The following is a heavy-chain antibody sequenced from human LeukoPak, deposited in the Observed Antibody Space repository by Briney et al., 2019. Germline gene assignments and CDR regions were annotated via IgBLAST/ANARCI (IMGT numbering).Heavy chain of an antibody. CDR3: ATSRDSSGVD. CDR1: GFTFTSYW. D-gene: IGHD3-22*01. CDR2: INQDGSVK. V-gene: IGHV3-7*01. Sequence: GGSLRLSCAASGFTFTSYWMSWVRQAPGKGLEGVGNINQDGSVKFYVDSVKGRFTISRDNAKSSLYLQMNSLRAEDTAVYYCATSRDSSGVDWGQGNLVTVSS. J-gene: IGHJ4*02.